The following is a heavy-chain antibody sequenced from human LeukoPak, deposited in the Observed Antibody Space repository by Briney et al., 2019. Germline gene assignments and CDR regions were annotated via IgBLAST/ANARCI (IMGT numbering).Heavy chain of an antibody. Sequence: GGSLRLSCAASGFTFDDYAMHWVRQAPGKGLEWVAAIRYDASREHYADSVQGRFTVSRDNSKNTIFLQMNSLRAEDTAVYHCARDMSNHYTFDYCGQGVLVTVSS. D-gene: IGHD3-16*02. V-gene: IGHV3-30*04. CDR3: ARDMSNHYTFDY. CDR2: IRYDASRE. CDR1: GFTFDDYA. J-gene: IGHJ4*02.